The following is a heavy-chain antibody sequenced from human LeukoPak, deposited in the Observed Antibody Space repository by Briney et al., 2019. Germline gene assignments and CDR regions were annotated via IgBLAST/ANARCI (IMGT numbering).Heavy chain of an antibody. J-gene: IGHJ4*02. CDR3: ARADVDGDLYFDY. CDR1: GYTLTELS. CDR2: FDPEDGET. D-gene: IGHD4-17*01. V-gene: IGHV1-24*01. Sequence: ASVKVSCKVSGYTLTELSMHWVRQAPGKGLEWMGGFDPEDGETIYAQKFQGRVTMTEGTSTDTAYMELSSLRSEDTAVYYCARADVDGDLYFDYWGQGTLVTVSS.